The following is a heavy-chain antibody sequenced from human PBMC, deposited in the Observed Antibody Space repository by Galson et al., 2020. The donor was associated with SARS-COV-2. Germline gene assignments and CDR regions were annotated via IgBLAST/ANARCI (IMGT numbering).Heavy chain of an antibody. J-gene: IGHJ4*02. CDR3: ARDRLMIFGATAGYYFDY. CDR2: ISDDGSKT. D-gene: IGHD3-3*01. Sequence: GESLKISCAASGFNLGSNPMHWVRQAPGKGLEWVASISDDGSKTHYTDAFQGRFTISRDNSKNMLYLQMNSLRPDDTAVYYCARDRLMIFGATAGYYFDYWGQGTLVTVSS. V-gene: IGHV3-30*04. CDR1: GFNLGSNP.